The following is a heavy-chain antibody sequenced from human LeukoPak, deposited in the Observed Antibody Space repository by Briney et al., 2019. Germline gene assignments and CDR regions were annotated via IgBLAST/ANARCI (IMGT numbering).Heavy chain of an antibody. CDR3: AKVGGEQWLPLGGAFDI. CDR1: GYTFTGYY. D-gene: IGHD6-19*01. J-gene: IGHJ3*02. Sequence: GASVKVSCKASGYTFTGYYMHWVRQAPGQGLEWMGWINPNSGGTNYAQKFQGRVTMTRDTSISTAYMELSRLRSDDTAVYYCAKVGGEQWLPLGGAFDIWGQGTMVTVSS. CDR2: INPNSGGT. V-gene: IGHV1-2*02.